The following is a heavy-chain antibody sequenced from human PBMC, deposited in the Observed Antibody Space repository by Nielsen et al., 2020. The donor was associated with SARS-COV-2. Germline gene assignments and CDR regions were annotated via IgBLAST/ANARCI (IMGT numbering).Heavy chain of an antibody. CDR3: VKWVQLDLGYYYHGMDV. CDR2: ISSSDAET. V-gene: IGHV3-23*01. Sequence: GGSLRLSCAVSGFSFSTYAMSWVRQAPGKGLEWVSAISSSDAETYNADSVKGRFTISRDSSKNTLYLQMRSLRGEDTAVYYCVKWVQLDLGYYYHGMDVWGQGTTVTVSS. CDR1: GFSFSTYA. D-gene: IGHD6-6*01. J-gene: IGHJ6*02.